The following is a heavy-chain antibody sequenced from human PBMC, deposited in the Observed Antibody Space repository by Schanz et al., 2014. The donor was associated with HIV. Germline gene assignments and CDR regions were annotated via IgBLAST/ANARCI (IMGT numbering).Heavy chain of an antibody. D-gene: IGHD1-26*01. CDR1: GGPFSGYY. Sequence: QVQLQQWGAGLLKPSETLSLTCAVYGGPFSGYYWSWIRQSPGKGLEWIGEINHSGSTNYNPSLKSRVTISVDTSKNQFSLKLTSVTAADTAVYFCARVRSGSTAGYFDLWGRGTRVTVSS. CDR2: INHSGST. V-gene: IGHV4-34*01. J-gene: IGHJ2*01. CDR3: ARVRSGSTAGYFDL.